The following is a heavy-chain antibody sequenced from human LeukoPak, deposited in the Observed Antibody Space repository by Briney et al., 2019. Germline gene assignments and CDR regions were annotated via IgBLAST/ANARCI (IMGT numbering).Heavy chain of an antibody. CDR3: ARSTPVWSGFIGWFDP. D-gene: IGHD3-3*01. Sequence: SETLSLTCTVSGGSISRYYWSWIRQPPGKGLEWIGYIYYRGSSNYNTSLKSRITISVDTSKNQFSLKLSFVTAEDAAVYYCARSTPVWSGFIGWFDPWGQGTLVTVSS. V-gene: IGHV4-59*01. CDR2: IYYRGSS. J-gene: IGHJ5*02. CDR1: GGSISRYY.